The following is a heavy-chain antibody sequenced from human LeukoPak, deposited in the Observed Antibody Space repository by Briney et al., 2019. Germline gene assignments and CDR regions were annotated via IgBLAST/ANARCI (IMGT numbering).Heavy chain of an antibody. J-gene: IGHJ1*01. CDR1: GFTFSSYT. CDR2: ISSGSNYI. CDR3: VRRGLIVTEYLER. D-gene: IGHD3-10*01. Sequence: GGSLRLSCAGFGFTFSSYTMNWVRQAPGKGLEWVSSISSGSNYIYYADSVKGRFTISRDNAKKSLYPQMSSLRVEDTAVYYCVRRGLIVTEYLERWGQGTLVIVSS. V-gene: IGHV3-21*01.